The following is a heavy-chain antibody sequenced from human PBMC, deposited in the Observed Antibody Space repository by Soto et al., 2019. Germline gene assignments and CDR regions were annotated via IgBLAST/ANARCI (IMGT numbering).Heavy chain of an antibody. D-gene: IGHD3-22*01. CDR3: ARLGAYYQSLDP. CDR1: GGSISSGGYS. V-gene: IGHV4-30-2*01. CDR2: IYHSGST. J-gene: IGHJ5*02. Sequence: SETLSLTCAVSGGSISSGGYSWSWIQQPPGKGLEWIGYIYHSGSTYYNPSLKSRVTISVDRSKNQFSLRLTSVTAADTAVYYCARLGAYYQSLDPWGPGTLVTVSS.